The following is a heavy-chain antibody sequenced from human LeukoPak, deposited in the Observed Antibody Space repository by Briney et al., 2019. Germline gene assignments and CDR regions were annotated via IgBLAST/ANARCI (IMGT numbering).Heavy chain of an antibody. V-gene: IGHV3-21*01. D-gene: IGHD3-16*02. CDR3: ARHGCPTCYHIDY. J-gene: IGHJ4*02. CDR2: MSRGGTTI. CDR1: GFSFSSHS. Sequence: NPGGSLRLSCAASGFSFSSHSMNWFRQAPGKGLEWVSSMSRGGTTIYYADSVKGRFTISRDNADNSLYLQMNSLTAEDTAVYYCARHGCPTCYHIDYWGQGTLVTVSS.